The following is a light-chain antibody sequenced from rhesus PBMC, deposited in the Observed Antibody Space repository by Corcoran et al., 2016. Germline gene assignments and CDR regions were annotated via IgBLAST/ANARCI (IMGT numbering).Light chain of an antibody. CDR3: QQYNNWYS. Sequence: EIVMTQSPATLSLSPGERATLSCRASQSVSSYVAWYQQKPEQAPRLLIIGASSRATGIPDRCSGSGSGTDFPLSISSLVPEDVGVYFCQQYNNWYSFGQGTKVEIK. V-gene: IGKV3S9*01. CDR2: GAS. J-gene: IGKJ2*01. CDR1: QSVSSY.